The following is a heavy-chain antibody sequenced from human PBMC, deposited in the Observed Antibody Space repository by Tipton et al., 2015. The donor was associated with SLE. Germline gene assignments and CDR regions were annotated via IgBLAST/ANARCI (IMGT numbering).Heavy chain of an antibody. J-gene: IGHJ2*01. D-gene: IGHD2-2*01. CDR2: IYYSGST. CDR1: GGSISIYY. Sequence: LRLSCTVSGGSISIYYWSWIRQPPGKGLEWIGYIYYSGSTNYNPSLKSRVTISVDTSKNQFSLKLSSVTAADTAVYYCARDYGYCSSTSCYPWYFDLWGRGTLVTVSS. V-gene: IGHV4-59*01. CDR3: ARDYGYCSSTSCYPWYFDL.